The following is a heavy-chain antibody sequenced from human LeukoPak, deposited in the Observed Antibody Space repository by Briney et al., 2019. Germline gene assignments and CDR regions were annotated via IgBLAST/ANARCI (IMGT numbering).Heavy chain of an antibody. Sequence: GGSLRLSCAASGFTFSSYEMNWLRQAPGKGLEWVSYILNSGTTTYYADSVKGRFTISRDNAKNSLYLQMNSLRTEDTGVYYSARDSSDHWGQGILVTVSS. CDR1: GFTFSSYE. V-gene: IGHV3-48*03. J-gene: IGHJ5*02. CDR3: ARDSSDH. CDR2: ILNSGTTT.